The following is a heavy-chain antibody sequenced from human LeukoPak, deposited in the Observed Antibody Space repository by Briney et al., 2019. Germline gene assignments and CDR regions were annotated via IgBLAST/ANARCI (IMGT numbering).Heavy chain of an antibody. D-gene: IGHD2-15*01. CDR2: ISSSSSTI. Sequence: GGSLRLSCAASGFTFSSYGMTWVRQAPGKGLEWVSYISSSSSTIYYADSVKGRFTISRDNAKNSLYLQLNSLRAEDTAVYYCAKYINAVDFWGQGTLVTVSS. J-gene: IGHJ5*01. CDR3: AKYINAVDF. CDR1: GFTFSSYG. V-gene: IGHV3-48*01.